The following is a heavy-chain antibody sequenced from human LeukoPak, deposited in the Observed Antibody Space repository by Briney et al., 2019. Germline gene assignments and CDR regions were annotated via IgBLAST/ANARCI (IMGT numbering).Heavy chain of an antibody. V-gene: IGHV1-46*01. D-gene: IGHD1-7*01. CDR1: GYTFTSYY. J-gene: IGHJ4*02. Sequence: GASVKVSCKASGYTFTSYYMHWVRQAPGQGLEWMGIINPSGGSTSYAQKFQGRVTMTRDTSTSTVYMELSSLRAEDTAVYYCARDRAGELEWDYFDYWGQGTLVTVSS. CDR2: INPSGGST. CDR3: ARDRAGELEWDYFDY.